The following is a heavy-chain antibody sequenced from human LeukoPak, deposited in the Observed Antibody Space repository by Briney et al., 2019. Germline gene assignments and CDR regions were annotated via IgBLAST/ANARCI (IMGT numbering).Heavy chain of an antibody. J-gene: IGHJ6*03. CDR1: GGSISSSSYY. D-gene: IGHD3-3*01. V-gene: IGHV4-39*01. CDR2: IYYSGST. Sequence: SETLSLTCTVSGGSISSSSYYWGWIRQPPGKGLEWIGSIYYSGSTYYDPSLKSRVTISVDTSKNLFSLKLSSVTAADTAVYYCARTPEGDFWSGYYTAYYYYYYMDVWGKGTTVTVSS. CDR3: ARTPEGDFWSGYYTAYYYYYYMDV.